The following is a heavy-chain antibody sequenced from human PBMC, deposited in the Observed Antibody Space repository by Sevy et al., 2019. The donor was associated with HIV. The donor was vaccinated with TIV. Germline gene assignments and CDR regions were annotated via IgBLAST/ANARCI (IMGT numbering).Heavy chain of an antibody. D-gene: IGHD3-22*01. J-gene: IGHJ4*02. V-gene: IGHV3-74*01. CDR3: SRGLYYYDMRGHQEPGDY. Sequence: GGSLRLSCAASGITLTPYWMHWVRQVPGKGLVWVSRINSGGSSTSYAESVKGRFTISRDNGKNKLYLQMKSLRVEDTAVYFCSRGLYYYDMRGHQEPGDYWGQGVLVTVSS. CDR1: GITLTPYW. CDR2: INSGGSST.